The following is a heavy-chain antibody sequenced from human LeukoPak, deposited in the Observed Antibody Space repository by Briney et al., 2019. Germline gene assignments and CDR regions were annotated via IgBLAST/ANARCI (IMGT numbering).Heavy chain of an antibody. V-gene: IGHV3-23*01. J-gene: IGHJ4*02. D-gene: IGHD3-22*01. CDR3: GAGVANGYYDY. CDR1: GFTFSSYA. CDR2: ITGSAANT. Sequence: PGGSLRLSCAASGFTFSSYAMTWVRQPPGKGLEGVSSITGSAANTYYADSVKGRFTISRDNSKNTLYLQMNSLRAEDTAVYYCGAGVANGYYDYWGQGTLVTVSS.